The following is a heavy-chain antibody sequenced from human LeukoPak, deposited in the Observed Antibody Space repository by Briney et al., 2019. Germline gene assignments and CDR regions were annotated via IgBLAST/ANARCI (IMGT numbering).Heavy chain of an antibody. CDR2: IYYSGST. CDR3: ARGAYYDFWSGPHLLSGEQEGGYYFDY. CDR1: GGSISSSSYY. Sequence: PSETLSLTCTVSGGSISSSSYYWGWIRQPPGKGLEWIGSIYYSGSTYYNPSLKSRVTISVDTSKNQFSLKLSSVTAADTAVYYCARGAYYDFWSGPHLLSGEQEGGYYFDYWGQGTLVTVSS. D-gene: IGHD3-3*01. J-gene: IGHJ4*02. V-gene: IGHV4-39*07.